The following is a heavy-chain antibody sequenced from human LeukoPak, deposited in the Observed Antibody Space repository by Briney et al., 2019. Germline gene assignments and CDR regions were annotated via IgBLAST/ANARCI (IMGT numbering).Heavy chain of an antibody. D-gene: IGHD1-14*01. CDR2: IDPYSGGT. CDR3: ARDSAGHEPPFDS. V-gene: IGHV1-2*02. CDR1: GDTFSGFY. Sequence: ASVKVSCKVPGDTFSGFYMHWVRQAPGQGLEWMGWIDPYSGGTSYPQKFQGRVSMTRDTSISTVYMELSRLTSADTAVYYCARDSAGHEPPFDSWGQGTLVSVSS. J-gene: IGHJ4*02.